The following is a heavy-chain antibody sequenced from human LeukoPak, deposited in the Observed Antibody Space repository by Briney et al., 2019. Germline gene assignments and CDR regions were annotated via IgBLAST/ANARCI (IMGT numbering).Heavy chain of an antibody. J-gene: IGHJ4*02. V-gene: IGHV3-74*01. CDR1: GFTFSSHG. CDR3: ARGLRGPDY. CDR2: IDNDAYSS. Sequence: GGSLRLSCAASGFTFSSHGMNWVRQAPGKGLVWVARIDNDAYSSVYADSVKGRFTISRDNSKNTMFLQMNRLRDEDTAVYYCARGLRGPDYWGQGTQVTVSS.